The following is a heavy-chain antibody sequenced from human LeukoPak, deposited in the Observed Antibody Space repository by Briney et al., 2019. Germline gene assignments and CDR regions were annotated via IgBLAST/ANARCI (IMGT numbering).Heavy chain of an antibody. V-gene: IGHV6-1*01. CDR2: TYYRSKWYH. D-gene: IGHD3-10*01. Sequence: SQTLSLTCAISGDSVSSNSAAWNWIRQSPSRGLEWLGRTYYRSKWYHDYAVSVESRITINPDTSKNQFSLHLNSVTPEDTAVYYCARTSYYGSGSYSTDAFDIWGQGTVVTVSS. CDR3: ARTSYYGSGSYSTDAFDI. J-gene: IGHJ3*02. CDR1: GDSVSSNSAA.